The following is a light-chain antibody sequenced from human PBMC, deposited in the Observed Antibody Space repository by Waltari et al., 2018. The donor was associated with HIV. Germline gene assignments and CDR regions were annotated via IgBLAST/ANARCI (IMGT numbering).Light chain of an antibody. Sequence: SNVLTQPPSVSVAPGQTARITCGGNNIGSKSVHWYQQKPGKAAVVVVFDDSDRPSGIPERCSGSNSAKTATLTISSVEAGDEADYYCQVWDSRRDWVFGGGTKRTVL. V-gene: IGLV3-21*02. J-gene: IGLJ3*02. CDR3: QVWDSRRDWV. CDR2: DDS. CDR1: NIGSKS.